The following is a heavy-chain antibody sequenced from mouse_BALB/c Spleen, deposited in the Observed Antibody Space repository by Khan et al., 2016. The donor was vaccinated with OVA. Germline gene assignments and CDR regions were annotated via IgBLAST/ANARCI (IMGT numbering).Heavy chain of an antibody. CDR1: GDSITSGY. CDR2: ISSSDST. Sequence: EVQLQESGPSLVKPSQTLSLTCSVTGDSITSGYWNWIRKFPGNKLEYMGYISSSDSTFYTPSLKSRISITRDKSTTQSYLQCKSVTTEDTATYYCARLNYRYDGYFDYWGQGTTLTVSS. CDR3: ARLNYRYDGYFDY. J-gene: IGHJ2*01. V-gene: IGHV3-8*02. D-gene: IGHD2-14*01.